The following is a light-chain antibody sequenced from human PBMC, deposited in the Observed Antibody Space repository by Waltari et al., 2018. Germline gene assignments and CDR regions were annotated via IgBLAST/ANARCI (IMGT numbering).Light chain of an antibody. CDR2: WAS. CDR1: QSVLFSSNNKNY. J-gene: IGKJ4*01. V-gene: IGKV4-1*01. Sequence: DIVMTQSPDSLAVSLGERATIHCKSSQSVLFSSNNKNYLAWYQQKPGQPPKLLIYWASTRESGVPDRFSGSGSGTDFTLTISSLQPEDFATYYCQQYNNYPLTFGGGTKVEIK. CDR3: QQYNNYPLT.